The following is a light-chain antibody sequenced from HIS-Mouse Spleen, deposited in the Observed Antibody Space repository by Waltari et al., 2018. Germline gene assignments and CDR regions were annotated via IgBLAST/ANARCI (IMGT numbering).Light chain of an antibody. J-gene: IGLJ2*01. V-gene: IGLV3-10*01. CDR2: EDS. Sequence: SYELTQPPSVSVSPGQTARITCSGDALPKKYAYWYQQKSGQAPVLVIYEDSKRPSGVRDRFSGSSSGTMATLTISGAQVEDEADYYCYSTDSSGNHRVFGGGTKLTVL. CDR3: YSTDSSGNHRV. CDR1: ALPKKY.